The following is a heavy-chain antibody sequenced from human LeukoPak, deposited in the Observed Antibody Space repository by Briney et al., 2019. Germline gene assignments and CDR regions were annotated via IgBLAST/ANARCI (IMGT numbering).Heavy chain of an antibody. Sequence: SETLSLTCTVSGGSISSSSYYWGWIRQPPGKGLEWIGNIYYSGSTYCNPSLKSRVTILVDTSKIQFSLKLSSVTAADTAVYYCARVIEMVTFDYWGQGTLVTVSS. V-gene: IGHV4-39*07. J-gene: IGHJ4*02. CDR3: ARVIEMVTFDY. CDR2: IYYSGST. CDR1: GGSISSSSYY. D-gene: IGHD5-24*01.